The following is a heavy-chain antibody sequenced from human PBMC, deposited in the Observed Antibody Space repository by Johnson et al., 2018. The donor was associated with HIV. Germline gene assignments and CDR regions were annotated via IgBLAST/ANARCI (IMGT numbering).Heavy chain of an antibody. CDR2: ISGSGGST. Sequence: VQVVESGGGLVQPGGSLRLSCAASGFTFSSYAMNCVRQAPGKGLEWVSAISGSGGSTYYADSVKGRFTISRDNSKNTQYLQMNSLRAEDTAVYYCGRAHTWNYLDAFDIWGQGTMVTVSS. V-gene: IGHV3-23*04. CDR1: GFTFSSYA. CDR3: GRAHTWNYLDAFDI. D-gene: IGHD1-7*01. J-gene: IGHJ3*02.